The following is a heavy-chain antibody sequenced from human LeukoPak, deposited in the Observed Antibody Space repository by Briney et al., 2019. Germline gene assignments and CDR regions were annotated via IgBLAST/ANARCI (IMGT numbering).Heavy chain of an antibody. J-gene: IGHJ5*02. CDR2: IVGDGTSA. CDR3: ARGRLTISRFDP. CDR1: GFSFSSYW. Sequence: GGSLRLSCVASGFSFSSYWMHWVRQVPGKGLVWVARIVGDGTSATYADSVKGRFTISRDNSKNTLYLQMNSLRAEDTAVYYCARGRLTISRFDPWGQGTLVTVSS. D-gene: IGHD3-3*01. V-gene: IGHV3-74*01.